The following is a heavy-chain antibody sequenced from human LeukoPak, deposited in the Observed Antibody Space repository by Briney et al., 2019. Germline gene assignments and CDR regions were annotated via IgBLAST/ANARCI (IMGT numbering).Heavy chain of an antibody. V-gene: IGHV3-30-3*01. CDR3: AKGAAYFWSGSDPFDY. CDR2: ISYDGSNK. Sequence: GGSLRLSCAASGFTFSSYAMHWVRQAPGKGLEWVAVISYDGSNKYYADSVKGRFTISRDNSKNTLFLQMNSLSPEDTAVYFCAKGAAYFWSGSDPFDYWGQGTVVTVSS. CDR1: GFTFSSYA. J-gene: IGHJ4*02. D-gene: IGHD3-3*01.